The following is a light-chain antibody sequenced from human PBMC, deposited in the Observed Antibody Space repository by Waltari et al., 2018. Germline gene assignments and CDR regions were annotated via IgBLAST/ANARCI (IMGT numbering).Light chain of an antibody. CDR2: GAS. J-gene: IGKJ1*01. CDR1: QNVGSN. Sequence: EVVMKQSPVTLSVSPGERATLSCRASQNVGSNLAWYHQKPGQAPRLLVYGASTRATGIPDRISGSGSGTEFTLTISSLQSEDFAVYYCQQYNNWPRTFGQGTKVEIK. V-gene: IGKV3-15*01. CDR3: QQYNNWPRT.